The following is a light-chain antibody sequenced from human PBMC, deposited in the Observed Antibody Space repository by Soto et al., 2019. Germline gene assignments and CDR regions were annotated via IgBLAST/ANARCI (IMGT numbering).Light chain of an antibody. CDR1: QTIRNW. V-gene: IGKV1-5*01. CDR3: QQYNSYPWT. CDR2: DAS. Sequence: DILMTQSPSTLSASVGDRFTVTCRASQTIRNWLAWYQQKPGKAPKLLIYDASTLESGVPSRFSGSGSGTEYTLTVSSLQPDDFATYYCQQYNSYPWTFGQGTKVDI. J-gene: IGKJ1*01.